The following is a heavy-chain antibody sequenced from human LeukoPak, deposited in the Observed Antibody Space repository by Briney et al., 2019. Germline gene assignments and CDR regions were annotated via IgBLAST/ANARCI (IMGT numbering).Heavy chain of an antibody. V-gene: IGHV3-23*01. CDR2: ISGSGGST. J-gene: IGHJ4*02. Sequence: GGSLRLSWAASGFTFSSYAMSWVRQAPGKGLEWVSAISGSGGSTYYADSVKGRFTISRDNSKNTLYLQMNSLRAEDTAVYYCANPYGDYDFDYWGQGTLVTVSS. D-gene: IGHD4-17*01. CDR3: ANPYGDYDFDY. CDR1: GFTFSSYA.